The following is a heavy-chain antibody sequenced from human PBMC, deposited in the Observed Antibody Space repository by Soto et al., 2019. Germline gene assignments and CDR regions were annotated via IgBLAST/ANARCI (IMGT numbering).Heavy chain of an antibody. CDR2: IDHSGTT. J-gene: IGHJ5*02. V-gene: IGHV4-31*02. Sequence: WTLIRQHPEKGLEWLGNIDHSGTTYYNPSLRSRLSISLDASQNEFSLQVTSMTAADTAVYFCVRGRGYTFQNFFDLWGQGSLVTVSS. CDR3: VRGRGYTFQNFFDL. D-gene: IGHD5-18*01.